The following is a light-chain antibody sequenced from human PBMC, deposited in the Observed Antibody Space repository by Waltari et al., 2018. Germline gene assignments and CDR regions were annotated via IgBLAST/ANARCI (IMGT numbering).Light chain of an antibody. V-gene: IGKV1-39*01. J-gene: IGKJ1*01. CDR3: QQTYSNFRT. Sequence: DIQMTQSPSSLSASVGDRVTITCRASQRISSYLNWYQQKPGKAPKLLIYAASGLESGVPSRFSGSGFGTDFTLTINGLQAEDFAAYYCQQTYSNFRTFGQGTKVDVK. CDR2: AAS. CDR1: QRISSY.